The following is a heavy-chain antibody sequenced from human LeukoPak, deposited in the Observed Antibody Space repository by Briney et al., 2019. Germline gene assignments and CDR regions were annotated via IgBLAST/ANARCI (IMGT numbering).Heavy chain of an antibody. CDR1: GYSISSGYY. CDR3: ARDNYGNWFDP. Sequence: SETLSLTCTVSGYSISSGYYWGWIRQPAGKGLEWIGRIYTSGSTNYTPSIKSRVTMSVDTSKNQFSLKLSSVTAADTAVYYCARDNYGNWFDPWGQGTLVTVSS. J-gene: IGHJ5*02. D-gene: IGHD3-10*01. CDR2: IYTSGST. V-gene: IGHV4-4*07.